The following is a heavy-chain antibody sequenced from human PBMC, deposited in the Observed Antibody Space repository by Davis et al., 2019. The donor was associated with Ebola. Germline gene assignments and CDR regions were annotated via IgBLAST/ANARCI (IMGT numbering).Heavy chain of an antibody. J-gene: IGHJ4*02. CDR1: GFTFSSNT. V-gene: IGHV3-7*01. CDR2: IKQDGGEK. D-gene: IGHD1-7*01. Sequence: GGSLRLSCAASGFTFSSNTMTWVRQAPGKGPEWVAIIKQDGGEKYYVDSVKGRFTISRDNAKNSLYLQMNSLRAEDTAVYYCARVLWNYFLGYWGQGTLVTVSS. CDR3: ARVLWNYFLGY.